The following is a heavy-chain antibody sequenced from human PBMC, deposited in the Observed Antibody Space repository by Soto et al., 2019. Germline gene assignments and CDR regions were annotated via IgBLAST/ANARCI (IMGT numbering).Heavy chain of an antibody. Sequence: EVQLVESGGGLVQPGGSLRLSCAASGFTFSTYFMTWVRQAPGKGLEWVATIKPDGSERWYVDSVKGRFTISRDNAKNSLYLEMNSPRAEDTAVYFCASDLNWPNFWGQGSLVAVYS. CDR1: GFTFSTYF. V-gene: IGHV3-7*01. D-gene: IGHD1-20*01. J-gene: IGHJ4*02. CDR2: IKPDGSER. CDR3: ASDLNWPNF.